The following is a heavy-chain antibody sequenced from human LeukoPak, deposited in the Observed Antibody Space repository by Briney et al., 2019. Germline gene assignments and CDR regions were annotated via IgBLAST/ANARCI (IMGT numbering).Heavy chain of an antibody. D-gene: IGHD3-10*01. CDR2: ISSSDGAT. V-gene: IGHV3-23*01. CDR3: ANVGLRRGHDY. CDR1: GFTFSSYA. Sequence: GGSLRLSCAASGFTFSSYAMSWVRQAPGKGLEWVAAISSSDGATFYADSVKGRFTISRDNSKNMLNLQMRSLRTDDTAVYYCANVGLRRGHDYWGQGTLVTVSP. J-gene: IGHJ4*02.